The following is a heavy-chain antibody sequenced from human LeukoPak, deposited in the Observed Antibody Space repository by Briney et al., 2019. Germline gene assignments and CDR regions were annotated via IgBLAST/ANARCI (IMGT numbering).Heavy chain of an antibody. Sequence: SETLSLTCTVSGYSISSGYYWGWIRQPPGKGLEWIGSIYHSGSTYYNPSLKSRVTISVDTSKNQFPLKLSSVTAADTAVYYCAGVGSVTKGGDYWGQGTLVTVSS. D-gene: IGHD4-11*01. CDR3: AGVGSVTKGGDY. CDR1: GYSISSGYY. CDR2: IYHSGST. J-gene: IGHJ4*02. V-gene: IGHV4-38-2*02.